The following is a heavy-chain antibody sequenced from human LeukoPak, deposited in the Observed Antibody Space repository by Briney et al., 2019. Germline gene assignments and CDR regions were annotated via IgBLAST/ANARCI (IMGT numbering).Heavy chain of an antibody. Sequence: PGGSLRLSCAASGFTFSDYYMSWIRQAPGKGLEWVSYISSSGSTIYYADSVKGRFTISRDNAKNSLYLQMNSLRAEDTAVYYCARDLRDSGGWYGGYYYYMDVWGKGTTVTVSS. J-gene: IGHJ6*03. CDR3: ARDLRDSGGWYGGYYYYMDV. V-gene: IGHV3-11*04. CDR2: ISSSGSTI. CDR1: GFTFSDYY. D-gene: IGHD6-19*01.